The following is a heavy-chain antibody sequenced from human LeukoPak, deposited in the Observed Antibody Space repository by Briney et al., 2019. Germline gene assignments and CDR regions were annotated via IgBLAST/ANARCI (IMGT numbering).Heavy chain of an antibody. CDR1: GGSITQTNY. D-gene: IGHD4-11*01. CDR2: VNLQGST. CDR3: ARDFLLQSEGLFDY. Sequence: PPGTLSLTCDVSGGSITQTNYWPWVRQPPGKGLEWIGEVNLQGSTNYNPSLMRRVAISVDTSANHVSLQLTSVTAADTAVYYCARDFLLQSEGLFDYWGQGTLVTVSS. J-gene: IGHJ4*02. V-gene: IGHV4-4*03.